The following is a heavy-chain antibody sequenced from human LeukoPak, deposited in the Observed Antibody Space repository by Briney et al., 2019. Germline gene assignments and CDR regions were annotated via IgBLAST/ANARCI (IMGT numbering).Heavy chain of an antibody. D-gene: IGHD3-10*01. J-gene: IGHJ5*02. CDR2: IYYSGST. Sequence: SETLSLTCTVSGGSISSYYWSWIRQPPGKGLEWIGYIYYSGSTNYNPSLKSRVTISVDTSKNQFSLKLSSVTAADTAVYYCAPNPYGSGSSWGQGTLVTVSS. V-gene: IGHV4-59*01. CDR1: GGSISSYY. CDR3: APNPYGSGSS.